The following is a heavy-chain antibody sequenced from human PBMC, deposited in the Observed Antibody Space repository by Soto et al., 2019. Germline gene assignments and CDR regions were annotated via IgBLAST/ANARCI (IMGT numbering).Heavy chain of an antibody. CDR1: SGSISTGNW. CDR2: IYDTGAT. V-gene: IGHV4-4*02. J-gene: IGHJ4*02. CDR3: ARVFSSGSGWMYYFDF. D-gene: IGHD6-25*01. Sequence: QVELQESGPRLVKSSGTLSLTCEVSSGSISTGNWWSWVRQPPGKGLEWIGEIYDTGATNYNPSLKRRVTMTIDKSKDQFSLILTSATAADTAVYYCARVFSSGSGWMYYFDFWGQGILVSVSS.